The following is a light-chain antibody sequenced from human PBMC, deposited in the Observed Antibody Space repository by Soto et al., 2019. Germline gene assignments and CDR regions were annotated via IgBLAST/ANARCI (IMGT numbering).Light chain of an antibody. V-gene: IGKV3-20*01. Sequence: EIVLTQSPGTLSLSPGERATLSCRASQSVSSNYLAWYQQKPGQPPRLLIYGASSRATGIPDSFSGSGSGTDFTLTISRLEPEDFAVYYCQQYGTSPPYTCGQGTKLEIK. CDR1: QSVSSNY. CDR2: GAS. CDR3: QQYGTSPPYT. J-gene: IGKJ2*01.